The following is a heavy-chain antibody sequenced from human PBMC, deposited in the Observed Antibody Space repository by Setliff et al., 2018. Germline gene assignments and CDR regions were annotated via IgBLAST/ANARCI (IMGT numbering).Heavy chain of an antibody. CDR3: VRDRAAIVVGPPTAAFDI. Sequence: ASVKVSCKASGYIFNTFGINWMRRAPGQGLEWIGWISPYNGDTKYAQKLQGRVTLTTDTSTGTAYMEVRSLRSDDTAQYYCVRDRAAIVVGPPTAAFDIWGQGTMVTVSS. J-gene: IGHJ3*02. V-gene: IGHV1-18*01. CDR1: GYIFNTFG. D-gene: IGHD2-2*01. CDR2: ISPYNGDT.